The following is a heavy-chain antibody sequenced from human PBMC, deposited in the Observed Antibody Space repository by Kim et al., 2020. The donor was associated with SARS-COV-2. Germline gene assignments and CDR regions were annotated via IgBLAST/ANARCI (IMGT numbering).Heavy chain of an antibody. CDR3: ARGLYDYGDYGPH. D-gene: IGHD4-17*01. Sequence: SQKFQGRVTITRDTSASTAYMELSSLRSEDTAVYYCARGLYDYGDYGPHWGQGTLVTVSS. V-gene: IGHV1-3*01. J-gene: IGHJ4*02.